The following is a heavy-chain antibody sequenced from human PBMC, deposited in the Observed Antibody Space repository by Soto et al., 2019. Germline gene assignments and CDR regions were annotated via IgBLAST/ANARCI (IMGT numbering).Heavy chain of an antibody. V-gene: IGHV3-30*18. Sequence: QVQLVESGGGVVQPGRSLRLSCAASGFTFSKFGMHWLRQAPGRGLEWVAGISNDGSDEYYVDSVKGRFNSSRDNSKITLILQMNSLRFEDTAVYFCAKDRRKWGDSPFEKWGQGTLVTVSS. J-gene: IGHJ4*02. CDR2: ISNDGSDE. CDR1: GFTFSKFG. D-gene: IGHD2-21*02. CDR3: AKDRRKWGDSPFEK.